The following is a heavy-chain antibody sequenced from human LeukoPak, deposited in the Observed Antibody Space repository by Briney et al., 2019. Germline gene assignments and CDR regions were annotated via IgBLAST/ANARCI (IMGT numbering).Heavy chain of an antibody. D-gene: IGHD2-15*01. CDR1: GDIVSSNIAA. Sequence: SQTLSLTCAICGDIVSSNIAAWIWIRQSPSRGLEWLGRTYYRSKLYNDYAVSVKSRITINPDTSKNQFSLQLNSVTPEDTAVYYCATNHRVGYCSGGSCYHAECFQHWGQGTLITVSS. CDR2: TYYRSKLYN. V-gene: IGHV6-1*01. CDR3: ATNHRVGYCSGGSCYHAECFQH. J-gene: IGHJ1*01.